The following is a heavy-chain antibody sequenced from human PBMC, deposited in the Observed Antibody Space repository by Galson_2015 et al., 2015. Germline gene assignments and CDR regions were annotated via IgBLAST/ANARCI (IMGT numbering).Heavy chain of an antibody. D-gene: IGHD3-9*01. CDR1: GFTFSSYW. V-gene: IGHV3-7*01. CDR2: IKQDGSEK. J-gene: IGHJ6*03. CDR3: ARHATGYYSYYMDV. Sequence: SLRLSCAASGFTFSSYWMSWVRQAPGKGLEWVANIKQDGSEKYYVDSVKGRFTISRDNAKNSLCLQMNSLRAEDTAVYYCARHATGYYSYYMDVWGKGTTVTVSS.